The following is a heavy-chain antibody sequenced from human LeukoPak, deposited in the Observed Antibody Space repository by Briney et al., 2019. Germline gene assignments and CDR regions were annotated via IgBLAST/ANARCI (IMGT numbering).Heavy chain of an antibody. CDR3: ARVGLGWYSSSWYGAFDI. D-gene: IGHD6-13*01. J-gene: IGHJ3*02. CDR1: GGSFSGYY. Sequence: PSETLSLTCAVYGGSFSGYYWSRIRQPPGKGLEWIGEINHSGSTNYNPSLKSRVTISVDTSKNQFSLKLSSVTAADTAVYYCARVGLGWYSSSWYGAFDIWGQGTMVTVSS. V-gene: IGHV4-34*01. CDR2: INHSGST.